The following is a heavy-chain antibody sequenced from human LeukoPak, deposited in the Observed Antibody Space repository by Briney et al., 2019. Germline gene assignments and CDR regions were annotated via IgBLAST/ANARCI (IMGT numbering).Heavy chain of an antibody. J-gene: IGHJ4*02. CDR3: AKDRGYGEHEPFES. Sequence: GGSLNLSFAPSGLTFSDYAILWVRQAPGRGRKWVAVASHDEVGKQFADSVKGRFTLSRDNSRDSLHLQMNRLRDEDTGVYYCAKDRGYGEHEPFESWGQGSLVIVSS. V-gene: IGHV3-30*18. D-gene: IGHD4-17*01. CDR2: ASHDEVGK. CDR1: GLTFSDYA.